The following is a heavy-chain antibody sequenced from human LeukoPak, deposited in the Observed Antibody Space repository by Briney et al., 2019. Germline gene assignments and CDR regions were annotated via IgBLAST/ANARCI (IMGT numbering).Heavy chain of an antibody. Sequence: ASVKVCCKASGYFFTSYGISWVRQAPGQGLEWMGWISANNGNTNYIQKFQGRVTMTTDTSTSTAYMELRSLRSDDTAVYYCARETGTMTFDFWGQGTLVTVSS. V-gene: IGHV1-18*01. J-gene: IGHJ4*02. CDR1: GYFFTSYG. CDR2: ISANNGNT. D-gene: IGHD1-1*01. CDR3: ARETGTMTFDF.